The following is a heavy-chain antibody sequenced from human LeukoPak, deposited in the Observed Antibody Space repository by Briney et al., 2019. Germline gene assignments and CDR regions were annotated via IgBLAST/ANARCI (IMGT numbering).Heavy chain of an antibody. D-gene: IGHD5-18*01. J-gene: IGHJ6*02. V-gene: IGHV4-39*07. CDR3: ARGGYSYGNYYYYYGMDV. Sequence: PSETLSLTCTVSGGSISSYYWSWIRQPPGKGLEWIGSIYYSGSTYYNPSLKSRVTISVDTSKNQFSLKLSSVTAADTAVYYCARGGYSYGNYYYYYGMDVWGQGTTVTVSS. CDR2: IYYSGST. CDR1: GGSISSYY.